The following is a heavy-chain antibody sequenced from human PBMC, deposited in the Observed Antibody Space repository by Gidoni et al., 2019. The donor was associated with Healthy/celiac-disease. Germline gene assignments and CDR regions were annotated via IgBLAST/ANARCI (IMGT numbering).Heavy chain of an antibody. J-gene: IGHJ3*02. CDR3: ARVGSGYYYEGQLDAFDI. V-gene: IGHV3-66*02. CDR1: GFTVSSNY. CDR2: IYSGGST. Sequence: EVQLVESGGGLVQPGGSLRLSCAASGFTVSSNYMSWVRQAPGKGLEWVSVIYSGGSTYYADSVKGRFTISRDNSKNTLYLQMNSLRAEDTAVYYCARVGSGYYYEGQLDAFDIWGQGTMVTVSS. D-gene: IGHD3-22*01.